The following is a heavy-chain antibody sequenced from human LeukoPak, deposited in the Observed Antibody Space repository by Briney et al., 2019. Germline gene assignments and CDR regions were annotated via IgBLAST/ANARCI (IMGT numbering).Heavy chain of an antibody. V-gene: IGHV4-39*07. CDR1: GGSIRSSSYY. D-gene: IGHD5-12*01. CDR2: LYYSGST. Sequence: PSETLSLTCTVSGGSIRSSSYYWGWIRQPPGKGLEWIGSLYYSGSTYYNPSLESRVTISVDTSKNQFSLKLGSVTAADTAVYYCARVPTWHFDLWGRGTLVTVSS. CDR3: ARVPTWHFDL. J-gene: IGHJ2*01.